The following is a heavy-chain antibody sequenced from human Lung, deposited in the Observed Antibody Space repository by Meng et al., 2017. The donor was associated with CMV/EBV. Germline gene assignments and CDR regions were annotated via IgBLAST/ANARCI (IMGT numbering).Heavy chain of an antibody. Sequence: ASXXVSXKASGYTFTGYYIHWVRQAPGQGLEWMGWINPKSGDTNYAQKFQGRVSMTRDTSITTGYMELRSLRSDDTAVYYCAREQAGDNGSTPDAFDIWGQGTMVTVSS. V-gene: IGHV1-2*02. CDR2: INPKSGDT. CDR1: GYTFTGYY. CDR3: AREQAGDNGSTPDAFDI. D-gene: IGHD3-10*01. J-gene: IGHJ3*02.